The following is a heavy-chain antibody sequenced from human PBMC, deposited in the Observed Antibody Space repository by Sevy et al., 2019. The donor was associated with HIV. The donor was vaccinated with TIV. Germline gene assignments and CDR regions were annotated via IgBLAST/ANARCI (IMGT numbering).Heavy chain of an antibody. CDR3: ARGAAAGTFDY. D-gene: IGHD6-13*01. V-gene: IGHV3-74*01. CDR2: VNSDGSST. Sequence: GGSLRLSCAASGFTFSSYWMHWVRQAPGKGLVWVSRVNSDGSSTSYADSVKRRFTISRDNAKNTLYLQMNSLRAEDTAVYYCARGAAAGTFDYWGQGTLVTVSS. CDR1: GFTFSSYW. J-gene: IGHJ4*02.